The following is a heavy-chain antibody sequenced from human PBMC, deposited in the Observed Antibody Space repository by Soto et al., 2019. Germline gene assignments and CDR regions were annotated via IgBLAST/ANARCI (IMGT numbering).Heavy chain of an antibody. Sequence: ASVKVSCKASGGTFSSYTISWVRQAPGQGLEWMGRIIPILGIANYAQKFQGRVTITADKSTSTAYMELSSLRSEDTAVYYCARWDEDGPFDYCGQGTLVTVSS. J-gene: IGHJ4*02. D-gene: IGHD1-26*01. CDR3: ARWDEDGPFDY. CDR2: IIPILGIA. CDR1: GGTFSSYT. V-gene: IGHV1-69*02.